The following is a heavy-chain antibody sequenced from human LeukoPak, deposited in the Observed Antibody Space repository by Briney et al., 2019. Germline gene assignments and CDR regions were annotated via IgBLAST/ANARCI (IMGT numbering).Heavy chain of an antibody. CDR1: GFTFSSYG. V-gene: IGHV3-30*18. CDR3: AKDPYRVWGSYRTY. Sequence: GRSLRLSCAASGFTFSSYGMHWVRQAPGKGLEWVAVISYDGSNKYYADSVKGRFTISGDNSKNTLYLQMNSLRAEDTAVYYCAKDPYRVWGSYRTYWGQGTLVTVSS. D-gene: IGHD3-16*02. CDR2: ISYDGSNK. J-gene: IGHJ4*02.